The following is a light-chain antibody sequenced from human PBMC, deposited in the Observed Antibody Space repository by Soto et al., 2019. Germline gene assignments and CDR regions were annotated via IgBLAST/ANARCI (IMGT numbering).Light chain of an antibody. J-gene: IGKJ5*01. Sequence: EIVLTQSPSTLSLSPGESAPLSCRASQRVNNFLAWYQQKPGQAPRLLMYSASKRAAGIPDRFTGSGSGTDFTLTISRLGPDDFAVYYCQQYGSSPVTFGQGTRLEIK. V-gene: IGKV3-20*01. CDR1: QRVNNF. CDR2: SAS. CDR3: QQYGSSPVT.